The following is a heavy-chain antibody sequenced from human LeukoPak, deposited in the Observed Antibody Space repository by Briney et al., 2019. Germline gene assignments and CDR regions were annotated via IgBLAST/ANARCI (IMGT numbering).Heavy chain of an antibody. J-gene: IGHJ3*02. V-gene: IGHV3-30*02. Sequence: GGSLRLSCAASGFTFSSYGMRWVRQAPGKGLEWVAFIRYDGSNKYYADSVKGRFTISRDNSKNTLYLQMNSLRAEDTAVYYCARSTMVRGVTHDAFDIWGQGTMVTVSS. D-gene: IGHD3-10*01. CDR1: GFTFSSYG. CDR2: IRYDGSNK. CDR3: ARSTMVRGVTHDAFDI.